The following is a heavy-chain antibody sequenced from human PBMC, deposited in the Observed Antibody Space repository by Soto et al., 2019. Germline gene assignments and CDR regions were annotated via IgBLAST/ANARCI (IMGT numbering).Heavy chain of an antibody. V-gene: IGHV3-33*01. J-gene: IGHJ4*02. Sequence: QVQLEESGGGVVQPGRSLRLSCAASGFTFSSYGMHWVRQAPGKGLEWMAIIWYNGSKKYYADSVKGRFTISRDNSKNTLHLQMNSLRVEDSAVYYCASGNWNYGYFDYWGQGALVTVSS. CDR3: ASGNWNYGYFDY. CDR1: GFTFSSYG. D-gene: IGHD1-7*01. CDR2: IWYNGSKK.